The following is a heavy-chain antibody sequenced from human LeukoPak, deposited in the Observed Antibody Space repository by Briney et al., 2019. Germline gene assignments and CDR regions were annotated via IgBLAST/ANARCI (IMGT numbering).Heavy chain of an antibody. Sequence: ASVKVSCKASGGTFSSYAISWVRQAPGQGLEWMGRIIPILGIANYAQKFQGRVTITADKSTSTAYMELSSLRSEDAAVYYCASGSPVTTSSWGQGTLVTVSS. D-gene: IGHD4-17*01. CDR2: IIPILGIA. CDR3: ASGSPVTTSS. CDR1: GGTFSSYA. J-gene: IGHJ5*02. V-gene: IGHV1-69*04.